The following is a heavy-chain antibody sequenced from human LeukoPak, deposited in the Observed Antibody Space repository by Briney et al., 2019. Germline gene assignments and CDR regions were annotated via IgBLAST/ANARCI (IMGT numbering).Heavy chain of an antibody. CDR3: AKEKDSSGYFDY. J-gene: IGHJ4*02. D-gene: IGHD2-15*01. V-gene: IGHV3-21*05. CDR1: GFAFSSYS. Sequence: TGGSLRLSCAASGFAFSSYSMNWVRQAPGKGLEWVSYINISSYSTSYAGSVKGRFTISRDEPKKSLYLQMNSLRAEDTAVYYCAKEKDSSGYFDYWGQGTLVTVSS. CDR2: INISSYST.